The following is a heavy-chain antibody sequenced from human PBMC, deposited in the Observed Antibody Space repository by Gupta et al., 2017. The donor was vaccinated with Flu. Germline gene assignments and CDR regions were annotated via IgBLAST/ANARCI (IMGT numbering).Heavy chain of an antibody. V-gene: IGHV3-9*01. CDR1: GFTFDDYA. CDR3: AKDASPRQGPFDY. J-gene: IGHJ4*02. CDR2: ISWNSGSI. Sequence: EVQLVESGGGLVQPGRSLRLSCAASGFTFDDYAMHWVRQAPGKGLEWVSGISWNSGSIGYADSVKGRFTISRDNAKNSLYLQMNSLRAEDTALYYCAKDASPRQGPFDYWGQGTLVTVSS.